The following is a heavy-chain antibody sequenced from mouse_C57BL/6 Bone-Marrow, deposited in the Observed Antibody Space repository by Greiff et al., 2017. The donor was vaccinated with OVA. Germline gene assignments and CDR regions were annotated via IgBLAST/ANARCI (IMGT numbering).Heavy chain of an antibody. J-gene: IGHJ2*01. CDR3: ARRGGYYFDD. CDR1: GYTFTGYW. Sequence: QVQLQQSGAELMKPGASVKLSCKATGYTFTGYWIEWVKQRPGHGLEWIGEILPGSGGTNYNEKFKGKATSTADTSSNTAYMQLRSLTTEDAAIYYCARRGGYYFDDWGQGTTLTVSS. V-gene: IGHV1-9*01. CDR2: ILPGSGGT.